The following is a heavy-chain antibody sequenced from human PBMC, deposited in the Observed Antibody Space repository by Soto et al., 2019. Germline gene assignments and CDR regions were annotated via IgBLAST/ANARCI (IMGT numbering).Heavy chain of an antibody. Sequence: GGSLRLSCAASGFTFSNYAMSWVRQAPGKGLEWVSTITGSAGGTYYADSMKGRFTISRDNSKSTLYLQMYSLRVEDTAVYYCARESEHWGQGTLVTVYS. V-gene: IGHV3-23*01. CDR2: ITGSAGGT. CDR3: ARESEH. J-gene: IGHJ4*02. D-gene: IGHD1-1*01. CDR1: GFTFSNYA.